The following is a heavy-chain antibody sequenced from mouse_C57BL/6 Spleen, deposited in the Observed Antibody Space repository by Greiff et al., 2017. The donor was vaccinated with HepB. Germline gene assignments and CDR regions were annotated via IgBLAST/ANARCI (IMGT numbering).Heavy chain of an antibody. J-gene: IGHJ2*01. CDR1: GFTFSSYG. Sequence: EVQRVESGGDLVKPGGSLKLSCAASGFTFSSYGMSWVRQTPDKRLEWVATISSGGSYTYYPDSVKGRFTISKDNAKNTLYLQMSSLKSEDTAMYYGTRLWDRYYFDYWGQGTTLTVSS. CDR2: ISSGGSYT. V-gene: IGHV5-6*01. D-gene: IGHD4-1*01. CDR3: TRLWDRYYFDY.